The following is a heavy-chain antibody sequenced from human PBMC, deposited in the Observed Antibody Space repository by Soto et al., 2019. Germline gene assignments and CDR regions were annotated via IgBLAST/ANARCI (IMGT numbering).Heavy chain of an antibody. D-gene: IGHD5-18*01. J-gene: IGHJ5*02. CDR1: GGTFSSYA. Sequence: ASVKVSCKASGGTFSSYAISWVRQAPGQGLEWMGGIVPIFGTANYAQKFQGRVTITADESTSTAYMELSSLRSEDTAVYYCARKGYSYDNWFDPWGQGTLVTVSS. CDR2: IVPIFGTA. CDR3: ARKGYSYDNWFDP. V-gene: IGHV1-69*13.